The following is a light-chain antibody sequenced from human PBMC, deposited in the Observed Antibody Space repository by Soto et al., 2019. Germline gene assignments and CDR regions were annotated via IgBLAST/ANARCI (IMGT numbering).Light chain of an antibody. V-gene: IGKV3-15*01. Sequence: EIVMTQSPATLSVSPGERATFSCRASQSVSSNLAWYQRKPGQAPRLLIYGASTRATGIPARFSGSGSGTEFTLTISSLQSEDFAVYYCHQYNNWPLTFGGGTKVEIK. J-gene: IGKJ4*01. CDR1: QSVSSN. CDR3: HQYNNWPLT. CDR2: GAS.